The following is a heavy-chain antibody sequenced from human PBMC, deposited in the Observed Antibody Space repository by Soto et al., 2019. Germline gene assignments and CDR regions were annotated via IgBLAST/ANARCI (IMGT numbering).Heavy chain of an antibody. J-gene: IGHJ4*02. CDR1: GITLSGDW. CDR2: IKPDGSGE. D-gene: IGHD3-9*01. V-gene: IGHV3-7*01. CDR3: TKLLNGVTGLDY. Sequence: EVQLVESGGGLVQPGGSLRLSCTASGITLSGDWMTWVRHAPGKGLEWVASIKPDGSGEYYLDSVKGRFTISRDNTKKSLYLQANSLRADDSATYFCTKLLNGVTGLDYWGQGTLVTVSS.